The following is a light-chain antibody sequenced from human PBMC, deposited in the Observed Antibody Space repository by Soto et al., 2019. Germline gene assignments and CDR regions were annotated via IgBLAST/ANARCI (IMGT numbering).Light chain of an antibody. Sequence: IVLTQSPGTLSMSPGERVVLSCRASQSVSKSFVAWYQQKPGQAPRLLIYGASNRATGIPARFSGSGSGTDFTLTISSLEPEDFAVYYCQQRSNWPPITFGQGTRLEIK. V-gene: IGKV3-11*01. CDR2: GAS. CDR1: QSVSKSF. CDR3: QQRSNWPPIT. J-gene: IGKJ5*01.